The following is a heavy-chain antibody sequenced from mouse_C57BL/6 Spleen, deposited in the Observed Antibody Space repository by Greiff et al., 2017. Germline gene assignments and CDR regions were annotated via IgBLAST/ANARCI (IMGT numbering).Heavy chain of an antibody. Sequence: QVQLQQPGAELVKPGASVKLSCKASGYTFTSYWMHWVKQRPGRGLEWIGRIDPNSGGTKYNEKFKSKATLTVDKPSSTAYMQLSSLTSEDSAVYYCARRFITTVVATDDYAMDYWGQGTSVTVSS. CDR2: IDPNSGGT. CDR3: ARRFITTVVATDDYAMDY. D-gene: IGHD1-1*01. CDR1: GYTFTSYW. J-gene: IGHJ4*01. V-gene: IGHV1-72*01.